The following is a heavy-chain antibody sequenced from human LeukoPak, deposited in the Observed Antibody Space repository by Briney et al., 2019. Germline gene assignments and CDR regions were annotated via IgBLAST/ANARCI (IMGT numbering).Heavy chain of an antibody. CDR1: GFTFDDYA. Sequence: GRSLRLSCAASGFTFDDYAMHWVRQAPGKGLEWVSGISWNSGSIGYADSVKGRFTISRDNAKNSLYLQMNSLRAEDTALYYCAKGITIFGEVTHDAFDIWGQGTMVTVSS. J-gene: IGHJ3*02. D-gene: IGHD3-3*01. V-gene: IGHV3-9*01. CDR2: ISWNSGSI. CDR3: AKGITIFGEVTHDAFDI.